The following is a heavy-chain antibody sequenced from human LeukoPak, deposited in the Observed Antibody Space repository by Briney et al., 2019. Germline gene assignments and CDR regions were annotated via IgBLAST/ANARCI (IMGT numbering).Heavy chain of an antibody. CDR2: ISSSGSTI. V-gene: IGHV3-48*03. CDR3: ARERNWFDP. Sequence: GGSLRLSCAASGFTFSSYEMNWVRQAPGKGLEWVSYISSSGSTIYYADSVKGRFTISRDNAKNSLYLQMNSLRAEGTAVYYCARERNWFDPWGQGTLVTVSS. CDR1: GFTFSSYE. J-gene: IGHJ5*02.